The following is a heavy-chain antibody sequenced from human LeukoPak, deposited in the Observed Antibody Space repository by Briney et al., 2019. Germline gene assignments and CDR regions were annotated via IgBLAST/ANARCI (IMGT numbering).Heavy chain of an antibody. V-gene: IGHV1-69*05. D-gene: IGHD3-22*01. CDR3: ARANSGYHDAFDI. CDR1: GGTFSSYA. J-gene: IGHJ3*02. CDR2: IIPIFGTA. Sequence: SAKVSCKASGGTFSSYAISWVRQAPGQGLEWMGGIIPIFGTANYAQKFQGRVTITTDESTSTAYMELSSLRSEDTAVYYCARANSGYHDAFDIWGQGTMVTVSS.